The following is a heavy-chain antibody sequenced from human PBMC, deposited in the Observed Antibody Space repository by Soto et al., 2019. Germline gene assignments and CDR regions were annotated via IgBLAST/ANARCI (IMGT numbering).Heavy chain of an antibody. CDR3: ARAACSSTSCYNYYAYVMDV. D-gene: IGHD2-2*01. V-gene: IGHV1-3*01. CDR2: IHAGNGNT. J-gene: IGHJ6*02. Sequence: QVQLVQSGPEMKKPGDSVKLSCKASGYTFTTYSMHWVRKAPGQRLAWMGWIHAGNGNTEHSQKFQGRVTITRDTSASTSYLELGSLSSEDTAVYYCARAACSSTSCYNYYAYVMDVWGQGTAVTVS. CDR1: GYTFTTYS.